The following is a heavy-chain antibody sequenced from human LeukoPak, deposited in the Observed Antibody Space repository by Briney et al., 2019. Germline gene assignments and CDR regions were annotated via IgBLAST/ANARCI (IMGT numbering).Heavy chain of an antibody. V-gene: IGHV1-69*04. CDR1: GGTFSSYA. CDR3: ARDQKVGATPYFGMDV. Sequence: RASVKASCKASGGTFSSYAINWVRQAPGQGLEWMGRIIPMLGTVNYAQKFQGRVTIIADKFTSTAYMELSSLRSEDTAMYYCARDQKVGATPYFGMDVWGQGTTVTVSS. D-gene: IGHD1-26*01. CDR2: IIPMLGTV. J-gene: IGHJ6*02.